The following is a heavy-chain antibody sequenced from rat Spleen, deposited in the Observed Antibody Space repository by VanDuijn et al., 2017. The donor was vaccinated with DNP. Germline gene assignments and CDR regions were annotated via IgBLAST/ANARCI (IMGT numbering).Heavy chain of an antibody. V-gene: IGHV5-22*01. D-gene: IGHD1-10*01. CDR2: ISYDGGSS. CDR1: GFTFSDYY. J-gene: IGHJ2*01. Sequence: EVQLVESGGGLVQPGRSLKLSCAASGFTFSDYYMAWVRQAPTKGLEWVTYISYDGGSSDYGDSVKGRFTISRDNAKSTLYLQMNSLRSEDMATYYCARHDNSDFDYWGQGVMVTVSS. CDR3: ARHDNSDFDY.